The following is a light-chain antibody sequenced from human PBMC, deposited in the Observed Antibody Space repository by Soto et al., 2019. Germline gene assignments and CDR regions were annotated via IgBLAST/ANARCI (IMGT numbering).Light chain of an antibody. CDR1: QSVSSN. CDR3: HQYGTSPRA. J-gene: IGKJ1*01. Sequence: EIVMTQSPATLSVSPGERATLSCRASQSVSSNLAWYQQKPGQAPSLLIFGASSRATGIPDRFSGSGSGTDFTLTISRLEPEDFAVYFCHQYGTSPRAFGRGTKVEFK. V-gene: IGKV3-20*01. CDR2: GAS.